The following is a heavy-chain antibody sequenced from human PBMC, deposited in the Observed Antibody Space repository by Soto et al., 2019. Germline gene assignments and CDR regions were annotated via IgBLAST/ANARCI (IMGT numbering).Heavy chain of an antibody. D-gene: IGHD2-15*01. CDR1: GVSITTDKW. CDR3: AMNPCGGGRGDTAFAV. J-gene: IGHJ3*01. V-gene: IGHV4-4*02. Sequence: QVQLQESGPRLVKPSETLFLTCTVSGVSITTDKWWSWVRQPPGKGLEWIGEIWQGGNTNYNPSLKSRVTGSLDRSSYQFPLRVTSVTAADTAVYYCAMNPCGGGRGDTAFAVWGQGTTVTVSP. CDR2: IWQGGNT.